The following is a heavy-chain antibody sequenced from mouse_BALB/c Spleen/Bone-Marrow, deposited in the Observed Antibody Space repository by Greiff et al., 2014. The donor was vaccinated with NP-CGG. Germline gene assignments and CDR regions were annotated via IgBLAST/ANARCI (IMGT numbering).Heavy chain of an antibody. D-gene: IGHD6-1*01. V-gene: IGHV2-2*02. Sequence: VQLVESGPGLVQPSQSLSITCTVSGFSLTTYGVHWVRQSPGKGLEWLGVIWTGGSTDYNAAFISRLNISKANSKNQVFFEMNSLQANDTAIYYCARSHRGYYFDYWGQGTTLTVSS. CDR2: IWTGGST. CDR1: GFSLTTYG. CDR3: ARSHRGYYFDY. J-gene: IGHJ2*01.